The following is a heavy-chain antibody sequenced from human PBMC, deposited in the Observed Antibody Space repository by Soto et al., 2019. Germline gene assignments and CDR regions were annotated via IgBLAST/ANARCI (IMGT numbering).Heavy chain of an antibody. CDR3: AKGQIAATGQNRFDP. V-gene: IGHV3-23*01. J-gene: IGHJ5*02. CDR2: ISGSGDRS. Sequence: GGSLRLSCAASGFTFSSYGMHWVRQAPGKGLEWVSGISGSGDRSDYADSVKGRFTISRDNSKNTLYLQMNSLRDYDTAVYYCAKGQIAATGQNRFDPWGQGALVTVSS. CDR1: GFTFSSYG. D-gene: IGHD6-13*01.